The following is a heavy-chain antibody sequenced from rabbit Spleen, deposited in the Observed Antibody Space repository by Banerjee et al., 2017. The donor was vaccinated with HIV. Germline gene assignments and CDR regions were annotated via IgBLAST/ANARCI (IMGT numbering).Heavy chain of an antibody. V-gene: IGHV1S40*01. Sequence: QSLEESGGDLVKPGASLTLTCTASGFSYSSSDYMCWVRQAPGKGLEWISCIAGSSSGFTYSATWAKGRFTCSKTSSTTVTLQMPSLIAADTATYFCARGEASSYGYYGSKLWGPGTLVTVS. CDR3: ARGEASSYGYYGSKL. J-gene: IGHJ4*01. D-gene: IGHD6-1*01. CDR1: GFSYSSSDY. CDR2: IAGSSSGFT.